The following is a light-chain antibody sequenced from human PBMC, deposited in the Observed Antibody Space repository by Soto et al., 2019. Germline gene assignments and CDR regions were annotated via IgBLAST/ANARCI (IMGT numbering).Light chain of an antibody. J-gene: IGKJ2*01. Sequence: EIVLTQTPGTLSLSPGERATLSCRASQSVTSSHLAWYQQKPGQAPRLLIYGASTRATGISDRFSVSGSDTDFSLTIRRLDPEDFAMYYCLLYFSPDRYTFGPGTKVQIK. CDR2: GAS. CDR3: LLYFSPDRYT. CDR1: QSVTSSH. V-gene: IGKV3-20*01.